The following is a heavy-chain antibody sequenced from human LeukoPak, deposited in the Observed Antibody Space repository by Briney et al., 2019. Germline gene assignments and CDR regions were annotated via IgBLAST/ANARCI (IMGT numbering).Heavy chain of an antibody. J-gene: IGHJ4*02. CDR2: ISGSGGST. D-gene: IGHD3-3*01. V-gene: IGHV3-23*01. CDR1: GFTFSSYA. Sequence: GGSLRLSCAASGFTFSSYAMSWVRQAPGKGLEWVSAISGSGGSTYYADSVKGRFTISRDNSKNTLYLQVNSLRAEDTAVYYCANSYDFWSGYYRGPFDYWGQGTLVTVSS. CDR3: ANSYDFWSGYYRGPFDY.